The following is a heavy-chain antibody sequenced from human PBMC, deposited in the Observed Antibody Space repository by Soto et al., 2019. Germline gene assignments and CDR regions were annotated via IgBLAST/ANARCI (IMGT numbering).Heavy chain of an antibody. V-gene: IGHV1-69*01. D-gene: IGHD3-10*01. J-gene: IGHJ4*02. CDR1: GGIFNTYA. CDR3: ARARDYYGSVNYYNRSDF. Sequence: QVQLVQSGPEVKEPGSSVKLTCKVSGGIFNTYAISWLRQAPGQGLEWLGGIIPIFGTPNYAQRFQGRVTITADESTSAANMELSRLRSDDTAVYYCARARDYYGSVNYYNRSDFWGQGTLVSVSS. CDR2: IIPIFGTP.